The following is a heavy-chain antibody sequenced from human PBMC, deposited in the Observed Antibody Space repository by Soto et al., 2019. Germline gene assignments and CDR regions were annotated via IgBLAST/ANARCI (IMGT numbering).Heavy chain of an antibody. Sequence: ASVKVSCKASGGTFSSYAISWVRQAPGQGLEWMGGIIPIFGTANYAQKFQGRVTITADESTSTAYMELSSLRSEDTAGYYCARRAVAGTGFDYWGQGTLVTVSS. D-gene: IGHD6-19*01. CDR3: ARRAVAGTGFDY. V-gene: IGHV1-69*13. CDR1: GGTFSSYA. J-gene: IGHJ4*02. CDR2: IIPIFGTA.